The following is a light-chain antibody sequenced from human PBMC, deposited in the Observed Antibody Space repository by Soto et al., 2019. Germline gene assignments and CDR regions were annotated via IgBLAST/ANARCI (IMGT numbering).Light chain of an antibody. V-gene: IGLV2-14*01. CDR3: SSYTTSSTPVV. CDR2: EVS. CDR1: TSDVGGYNY. Sequence: QSALTQPASVSGPPGQSITISCTGTTSDVGGYNYDSWYQQHPGKGRKHMIYEVSNRPSGVSNRFSGSKSGNMASLTIFGLQADDEADYFCSSYTTSSTPVVFGGGTKLTVL. J-gene: IGLJ2*01.